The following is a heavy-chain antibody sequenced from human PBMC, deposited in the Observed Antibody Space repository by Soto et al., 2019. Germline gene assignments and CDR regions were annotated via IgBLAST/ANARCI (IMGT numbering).Heavy chain of an antibody. CDR1: GGSISSDY. Sequence: ETLSLTCTASGGSISSDYWSWIRQPPGKGLEWIGYIYYGGSTHSNPSLKSRVIISLDTSKNQFSLKLSSVTAADTAVYYCARSVFPWGQGTLVTVSS. CDR2: IYYGGST. CDR3: ARSVFP. V-gene: IGHV4-59*12. J-gene: IGHJ5*02.